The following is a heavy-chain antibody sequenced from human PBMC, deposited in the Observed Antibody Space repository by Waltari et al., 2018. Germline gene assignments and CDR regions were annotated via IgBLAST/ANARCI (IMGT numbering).Heavy chain of an antibody. J-gene: IGHJ4*02. CDR3: AKDTSGSYSGYFDY. CDR2: ISYDGSNK. Sequence: QVQLVESGGGVVQPGRSLRPSGAASGFTVRSFGWPWVRQAPGKGLEWVAVISYDGSNKYYADSVKGRFTISRDNSKNTLYLQMNSLRAEDTALYYCAKDTSGSYSGYFDYWGQGTLVTVSS. V-gene: IGHV3-30*18. D-gene: IGHD1-26*01. CDR1: GFTVRSFG.